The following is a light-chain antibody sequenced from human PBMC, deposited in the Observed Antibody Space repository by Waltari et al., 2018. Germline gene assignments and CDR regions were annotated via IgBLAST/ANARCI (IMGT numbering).Light chain of an antibody. CDR1: QSVSRALRT. V-gene: IGKV3-20*01. CDR3: QRYGTLPAT. Sequence: EIVLTQSPGTLSLSTGERATLSCRASQSVSRALRTFAWYQQKPGQAPRLLIYDASTRATGIPDRFSGSGSGTDFTLTISRLEPDDFAVYYCQRYGTLPATFGQGTKVEIK. J-gene: IGKJ1*01. CDR2: DAS.